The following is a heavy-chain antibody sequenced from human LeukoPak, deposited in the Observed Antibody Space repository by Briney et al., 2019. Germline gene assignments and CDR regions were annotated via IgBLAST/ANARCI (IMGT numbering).Heavy chain of an antibody. CDR3: VREAYDDFWSGSWRYYYYMDV. CDR2: IKKDGSEK. V-gene: IGHV3-7*01. D-gene: IGHD3-3*01. J-gene: IGHJ6*03. CDR1: GFTFSSYW. Sequence: PGGSLRLSCAASGFTFSSYWMSWVRQAPGKGLEWVANIKKDGSEKFYVDSVKGRFTISRDNAKNSLYLQMSSLRAEDTAVYYCVREAYDDFWSGSWRYYYYMDVWGKGTTVTISS.